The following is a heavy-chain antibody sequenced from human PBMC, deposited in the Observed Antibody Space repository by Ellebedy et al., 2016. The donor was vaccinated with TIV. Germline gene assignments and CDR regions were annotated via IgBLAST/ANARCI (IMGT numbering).Heavy chain of an antibody. Sequence: MPSETLSLTCTVSGGSISSYYWSWIRQPPGKGLEWIGYIYYSGSTNYHPSLNSRVTISVDTSKNQFSLKLSSVTAADTAVYYCASHRPPRGGSSWRSRYYYYGMDVWGQGTTVTVSS. D-gene: IGHD6-13*01. V-gene: IGHV4-59*01. CDR3: ASHRPPRGGSSWRSRYYYYGMDV. CDR1: GGSISSYY. J-gene: IGHJ6*02. CDR2: IYYSGST.